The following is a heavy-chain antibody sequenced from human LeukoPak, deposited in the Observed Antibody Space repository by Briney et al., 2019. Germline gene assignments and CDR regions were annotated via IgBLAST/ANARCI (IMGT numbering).Heavy chain of an antibody. Sequence: GGSLRLSCAASGFTFSSYSMNWVRQAPGKGLEWVSSINSRGSGEYYADSVKGRFTISRDNAKNSLSLQMNSLRAEDTAVYYCARDQRKNYYSNSEYYFDYWGQGTLVTVSS. D-gene: IGHD4-11*01. CDR2: INSRGSGE. J-gene: IGHJ4*02. CDR3: ARDQRKNYYSNSEYYFDY. V-gene: IGHV3-21*01. CDR1: GFTFSSYS.